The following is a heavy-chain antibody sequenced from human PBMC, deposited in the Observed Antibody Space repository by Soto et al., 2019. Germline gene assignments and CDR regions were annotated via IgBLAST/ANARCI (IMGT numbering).Heavy chain of an antibody. Sequence: QVQLVQSGAEVKKPGASVNVSCKASGYSFTNYYMHWVRQAPGQGLGWMGTSNPSGGSTSYAQKLQGRVTMTRDTSTSTVYMEVNSLSSEDTAVYYCLRVGSGSFYSWFDPWGQGTVVTVSS. V-gene: IGHV1-46*04. CDR1: GYSFTNYY. CDR2: SNPSGGST. J-gene: IGHJ5*02. CDR3: LRVGSGSFYSWFDP. D-gene: IGHD1-26*01.